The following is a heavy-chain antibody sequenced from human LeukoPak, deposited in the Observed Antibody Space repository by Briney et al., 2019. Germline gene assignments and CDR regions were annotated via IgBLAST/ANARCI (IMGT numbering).Heavy chain of an antibody. CDR1: GGSFSGYY. J-gene: IGHJ4*02. CDR3: ARGMTRFDY. CDR2: INHSGST. Sequence: PSETLSLTCAVYGGSFSGYYWSWIRQPPGKGLEWIGEINHSGSTNYNPSLKSRVTISVDTSKNQFSLKLSSVTAADTAVYYCARGMTRFDYWGQGTPVTVSS. D-gene: IGHD3-16*01. V-gene: IGHV4-34*01.